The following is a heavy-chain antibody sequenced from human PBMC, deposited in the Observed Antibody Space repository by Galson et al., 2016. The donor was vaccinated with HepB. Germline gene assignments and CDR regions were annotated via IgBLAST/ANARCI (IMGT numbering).Heavy chain of an antibody. Sequence: SLRLSCAVSGFSFSDYPMHWVRQAPGKGLEWVAVISYDGRNKYYADSVKGRFTISRDTSKNTVHLQMNSMRVEDTAVYYCARGGGHYDFWGGYHYYFDQWGQGTLVTVSS. D-gene: IGHD3-3*01. V-gene: IGHV3-30*04. CDR2: ISYDGRNK. J-gene: IGHJ4*02. CDR3: ARGGGHYDFWGGYHYYFDQ. CDR1: GFSFSDYP.